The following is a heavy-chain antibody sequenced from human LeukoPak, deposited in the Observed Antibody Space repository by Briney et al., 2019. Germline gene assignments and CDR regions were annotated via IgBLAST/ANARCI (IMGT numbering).Heavy chain of an antibody. D-gene: IGHD3-9*01. CDR3: ARDPLFLRYFDPSDY. CDR2: ISSSSSTI. CDR1: GFTFSSYS. Sequence: PGGSLRLSCAASGFTFSSYSMNWVRQAPGKGLEWVSYISSSSSTIYYADSVKGRFTISRDNAKNSLYLQMNSLRAEDTAVYYCARDPLFLRYFDPSDYWGQGTLVTVSS. V-gene: IGHV3-48*04. J-gene: IGHJ4*02.